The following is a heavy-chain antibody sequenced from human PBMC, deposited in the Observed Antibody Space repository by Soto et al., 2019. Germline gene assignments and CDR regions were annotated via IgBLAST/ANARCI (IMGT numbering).Heavy chain of an antibody. J-gene: IGHJ6*02. D-gene: IGHD3-10*01. CDR2: IYPGDSDA. CDR3: ARPRSGSYRLDYYGMDV. Sequence: PGESLKISCKGSGYSFTNYWIAWLRQMPGKGLEWMGIIYPGDSDARYSPSFQGQVTMSADKSISTAYLQWSSLKASDTAMYYCARPRSGSYRLDYYGMDVWGQGTTVTVSS. V-gene: IGHV5-51*01. CDR1: GYSFTNYW.